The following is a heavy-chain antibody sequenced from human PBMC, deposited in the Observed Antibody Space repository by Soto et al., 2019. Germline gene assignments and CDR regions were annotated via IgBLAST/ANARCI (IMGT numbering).Heavy chain of an antibody. CDR2: IYHSGTT. J-gene: IGHJ4*02. CDR1: GASISNTDW. Sequence: SETLSLTCAVSGASISNTDWWSWVHQPPGKGLEWIGEIYHSGTTNCDPSLKSRVTISLDKSKSLFSLTLTSLTAADTAVYYCAIPGAGDFDYWGQGTLVTVSS. CDR3: AIPGAGDFDY. V-gene: IGHV4-4*02. D-gene: IGHD1-26*01.